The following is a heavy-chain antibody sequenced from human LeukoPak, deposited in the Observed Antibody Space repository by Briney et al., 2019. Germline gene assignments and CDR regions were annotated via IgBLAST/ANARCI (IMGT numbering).Heavy chain of an antibody. CDR2: IYTSGST. CDR1: GGSISSYY. J-gene: IGHJ3*02. CDR3: ARLGYCSSTSCYADDAFDI. D-gene: IGHD2-2*01. V-gene: IGHV4-4*07. Sequence: NPSETLSLTCTVSGGSISSYYWSWIRQPAGKGLEWIGRIYTSGSTNYNPSLKSRVTISVDTSKNQFSLKLSSVTAADTAVYYCARLGYCSSTSCYADDAFDIWGQGTMVTVSS.